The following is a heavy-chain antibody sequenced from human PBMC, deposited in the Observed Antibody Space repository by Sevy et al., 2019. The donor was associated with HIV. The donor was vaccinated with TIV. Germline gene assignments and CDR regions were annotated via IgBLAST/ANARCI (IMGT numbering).Heavy chain of an antibody. V-gene: IGHV4-61*01. J-gene: IGHJ6*02. CDR2: IYYSGST. D-gene: IGHD6-13*01. Sequence: SETLSLTCTVSGGSVSSGSYYWSWIRQPPGKGLEWIGYIYYSGSTKYNPSLKSRVTISVDTSKNQFSLKLSSVTAADTAVYYCAREGPGYSSRKTGTYYCYYGMDVWGQGTTVTVSS. CDR1: GGSVSSGSYY. CDR3: AREGPGYSSRKTGTYYCYYGMDV.